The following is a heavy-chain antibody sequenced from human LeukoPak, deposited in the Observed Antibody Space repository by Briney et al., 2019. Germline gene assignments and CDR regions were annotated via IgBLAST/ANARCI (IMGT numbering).Heavy chain of an antibody. V-gene: IGHV5-51*01. D-gene: IGHD5-24*01. Sequence: KYGESLKISCKASGYTFAIYWIGWVRQMPGKGLEWMGIVYPGDSNTRYSPSFQGQVTISADRSISTAYLQWSSLKASDTAMYYCARSMATDFFDNWGQGTLVTVSS. CDR2: VYPGDSNT. CDR3: ARSMATDFFDN. CDR1: GYTFAIYW. J-gene: IGHJ4*02.